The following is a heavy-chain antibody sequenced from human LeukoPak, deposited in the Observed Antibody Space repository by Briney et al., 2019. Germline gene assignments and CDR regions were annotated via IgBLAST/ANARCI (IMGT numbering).Heavy chain of an antibody. CDR2: IIPIFGTA. V-gene: IGHV1-69*05. J-gene: IGHJ6*03. CDR3: ARDEGEVDTAYYYYMDV. D-gene: IGHD5-18*01. Sequence: SVKVSCKASGGAFSSYAISWVRQAPGQGLEWMGGIIPIFGTANYAQKFQGRVTITTDESTSIAYMELSSLRSEDTAVYYCARDEGEVDTAYYYYMDVWGKGTTVTVSS. CDR1: GGAFSSYA.